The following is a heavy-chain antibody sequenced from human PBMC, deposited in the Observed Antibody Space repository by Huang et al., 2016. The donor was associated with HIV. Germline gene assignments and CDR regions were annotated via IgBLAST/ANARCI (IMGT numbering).Heavy chain of an antibody. Sequence: VESGGRSVQPGGSLKQSCVGFTFTFGGYWMSWVRQPPGKGLEWLAKSKKDESEKYDVDSVKGRFKITRDNARKVLFLEMDDLRVEDTAIYFCATKTAGMDIWGQGTTVTVSS. CDR3: ATKTAGMDI. V-gene: IGHV3-7*01. CDR2: SKKDESEK. D-gene: IGHD1-7*01. CDR1: TFTFGGYW. J-gene: IGHJ6*02.